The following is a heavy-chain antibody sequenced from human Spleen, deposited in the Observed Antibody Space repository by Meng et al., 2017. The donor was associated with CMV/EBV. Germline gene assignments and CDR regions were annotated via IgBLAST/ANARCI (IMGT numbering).Heavy chain of an antibody. J-gene: IGHJ4*02. CDR1: GFTFNNYW. Sequence: GESLKISCAASGFTFNNYWMSWVRQAPGKGLEWVANIKEDGSEKYYVDSVKGRFTISRDNAKNSLYLQMNSLRAEDTAVYYCARDMYYDFWSGSYIRFDYWGQGSLVTVSS. CDR3: ARDMYYDFWSGSYIRFDY. CDR2: IKEDGSEK. D-gene: IGHD3-3*01. V-gene: IGHV3-7*01.